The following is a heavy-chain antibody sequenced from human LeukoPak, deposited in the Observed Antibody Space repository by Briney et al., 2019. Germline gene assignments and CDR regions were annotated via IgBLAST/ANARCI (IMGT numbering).Heavy chain of an antibody. V-gene: IGHV4-59*04. D-gene: IGHD6-25*01. CDR1: GGSISSYY. J-gene: IGHJ4*02. CDR2: FYYSGNT. Sequence: SETLSLTCNVSGGSISSYYWSWVRQPPGKGPEWIGTFYYSGNTYYSPSLKSRVTISVDTSKNQLSLKLRSVTAADTAVYYCARRPFSGWVGFDYWGQGTLVTVSS. CDR3: ARRPFSGWVGFDY.